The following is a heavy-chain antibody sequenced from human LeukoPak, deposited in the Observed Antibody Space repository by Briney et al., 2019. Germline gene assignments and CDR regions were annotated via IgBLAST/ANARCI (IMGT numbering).Heavy chain of an antibody. Sequence: PGGSLRLSCAASGFTFSSYSMNWVRQAPGKGLEWVSSISSSSSYIYYADSVKGRFTISRDNAKNSLYLQMNSLRAEDTAVYYCARVTTVTHRYFDLWGRGTLVTVSS. CDR2: ISSSSSYI. D-gene: IGHD4-17*01. V-gene: IGHV3-21*01. CDR1: GFTFSSYS. J-gene: IGHJ2*01. CDR3: ARVTTVTHRYFDL.